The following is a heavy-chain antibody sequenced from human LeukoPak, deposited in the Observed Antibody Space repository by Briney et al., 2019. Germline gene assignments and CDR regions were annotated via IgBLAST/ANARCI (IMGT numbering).Heavy chain of an antibody. D-gene: IGHD1-26*01. V-gene: IGHV3-53*01. Sequence: GGSLRLSCAASGFTVSSNYMSWVRQAPGEGLEWVSVIYIGSNTYYTDSVKGRFIISRDNSKNTVYLQMNSLRDEDTAVYYCARAAAGGRSYFDYWGQGTLVTVSS. CDR1: GFTVSSNY. CDR3: ARAAAGGRSYFDY. J-gene: IGHJ4*02. CDR2: IYIGSNT.